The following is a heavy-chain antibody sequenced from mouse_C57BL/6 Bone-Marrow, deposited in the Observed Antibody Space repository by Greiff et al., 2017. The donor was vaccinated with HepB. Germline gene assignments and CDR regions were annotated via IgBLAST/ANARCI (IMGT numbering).Heavy chain of an antibody. V-gene: IGHV7-1*01. Sequence: DVMLVESGGGLVQSGRSLRLSCATSGFTFSDFYMEWVRQAPGKGLEWIAASRNKANDYTTEYSASVKGRFIVSRDTSQSILYLQMNALRAEDTAIYYCARDSWFAYWGQGTLVTVSA. CDR1: GFTFSDFY. CDR3: ARDSWFAY. CDR2: SRNKANDYTT. J-gene: IGHJ3*01.